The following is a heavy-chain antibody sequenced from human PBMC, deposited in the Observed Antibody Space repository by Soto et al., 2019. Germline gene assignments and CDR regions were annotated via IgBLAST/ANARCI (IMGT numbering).Heavy chain of an antibody. Sequence: GESLKISCKGSGYSFANYWIGWVRQMPGKGLEWMGIIYIGDSDTTYSPSFQGQVNISADKSISTAYVQWSSLKASDTAMYYCARALDDDSGIYYAHYFDSWGQGTLVTVSS. V-gene: IGHV5-51*01. CDR1: GYSFANYW. CDR2: IYIGDSDT. D-gene: IGHD3-22*01. CDR3: ARALDDDSGIYYAHYFDS. J-gene: IGHJ4*02.